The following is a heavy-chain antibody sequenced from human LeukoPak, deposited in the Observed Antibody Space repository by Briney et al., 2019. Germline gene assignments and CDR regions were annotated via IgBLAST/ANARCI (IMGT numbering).Heavy chain of an antibody. CDR2: IYYSGST. J-gene: IGHJ4*02. CDR1: GGSISSYY. Sequence: PSGTLSLTCTVSGGSISSYYWSWIRQPPGKGLEWIGYIYYSGSTNYNPSLKSRVTISVDTSKNPFSLKLSSVTAADTAVYYCARAGGLYDFWSGYYYVYWGQGTLVTVSS. V-gene: IGHV4-59*01. D-gene: IGHD3-3*01. CDR3: ARAGGLYDFWSGYYYVY.